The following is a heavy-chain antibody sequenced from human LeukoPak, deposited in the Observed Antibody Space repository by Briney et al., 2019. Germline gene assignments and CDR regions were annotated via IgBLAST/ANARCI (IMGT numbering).Heavy chain of an antibody. Sequence: GASVKVSCKASGYTFTDSYMHWVRQAPGQGLEWMGWIVPNTGGTKFAQKFQGRVTMTRDASISTVYMELSSLRSDDTAVYYCATRAIADFDYWGQGTLVTVSS. J-gene: IGHJ4*02. V-gene: IGHV1-2*02. CDR3: ATRAIADFDY. D-gene: IGHD2-21*01. CDR1: GYTFTDSY. CDR2: IVPNTGGT.